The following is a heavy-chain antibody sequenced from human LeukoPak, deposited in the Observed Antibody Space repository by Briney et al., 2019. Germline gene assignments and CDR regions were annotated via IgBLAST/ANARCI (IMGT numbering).Heavy chain of an antibody. CDR2: VYYTGAT. CDR3: ATIRRYGGNPAYYFDD. D-gene: IGHD5-12*01. CDR1: GDSITTTISY. Sequence: PETLSLTCSVSGDSITTTISYWAWVRQPPGKGLEWIGTVYYTGATFYKSSLKSRVTVSADTSRNQFSLSLRSVTAADEAVYYCATIRRYGGNPAYYFDDWGQGTLVTVDS. V-gene: IGHV4-39*01. J-gene: IGHJ4*02.